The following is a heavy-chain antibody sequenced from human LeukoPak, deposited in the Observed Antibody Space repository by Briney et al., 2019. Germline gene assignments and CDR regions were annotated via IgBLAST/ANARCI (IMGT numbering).Heavy chain of an antibody. CDR1: GYTFTTYA. CDR2: INTGNGDT. V-gene: IGHV1-3*04. J-gene: IGHJ4*02. CDR3: ARDMRSGSLHY. Sequence: ASVKVSCKASGYTFTTYAIHWVRQAPGQRIEWLGWINTGNGDTRYSQTFQGRVTITRDTSASTAYMELSSLRPEDTAMYYCARDMRSGSLHYWGQGTLVTVSS. D-gene: IGHD1-26*01.